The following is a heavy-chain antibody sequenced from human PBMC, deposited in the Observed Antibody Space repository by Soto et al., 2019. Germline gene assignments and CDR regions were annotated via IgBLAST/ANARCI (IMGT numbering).Heavy chain of an antibody. V-gene: IGHV4-61*01. D-gene: IGHD2-15*01. CDR1: GGSVSSGTYY. J-gene: IGHJ4*02. CDR2: VYYSGRT. CDR3: ARGKRYCSGGSCYSLFDY. Sequence: SETLSLTCTVSGGSVSSGTYYWNWIRQPPGKGLEWIGFVYYSGRTNYNPSLKSRVTISEDTSKNQLSLKLSSVTAADTAVYYCARGKRYCSGGSCYSLFDYWGQGTLVTVS.